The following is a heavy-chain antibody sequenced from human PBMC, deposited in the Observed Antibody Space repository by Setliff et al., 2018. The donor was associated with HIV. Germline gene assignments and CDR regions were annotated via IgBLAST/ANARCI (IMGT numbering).Heavy chain of an antibody. Sequence: GGSLRLSCEASGFSFQTYNMNWVRQAPGKGLEWVASVNPDGSEASSVGSMKGRFTVSRDNAKNSLSLQMNSLRVEDTAVYYCADPPSGYWGQGTLVTVSS. CDR1: GFSFQTYN. D-gene: IGHD3-10*01. CDR3: ADPPSGY. J-gene: IGHJ4*02. V-gene: IGHV3-7*01. CDR2: VNPDGSEA.